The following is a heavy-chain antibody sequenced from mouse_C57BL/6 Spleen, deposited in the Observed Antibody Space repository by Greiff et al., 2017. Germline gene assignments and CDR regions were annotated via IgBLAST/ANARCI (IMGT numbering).Heavy chain of an antibody. V-gene: IGHV10-1*01. CDR1: GFSFNTYA. D-gene: IGHD1-1*01. CDR3: VRHEDYGTFDY. Sequence: EADGGLVQPKGSLKLSCAASGFSFNTYAMNWVRQAPGKGLEWVARIRSKSNNYATYYADSVKDRFTISRDDSESMLYLQMNNLKTEDTAMYYCVRHEDYGTFDYWGQGTTLTVSS. J-gene: IGHJ2*01. CDR2: IRSKSNNYAT.